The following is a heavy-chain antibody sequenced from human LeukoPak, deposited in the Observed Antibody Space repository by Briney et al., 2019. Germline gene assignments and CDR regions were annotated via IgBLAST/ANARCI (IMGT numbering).Heavy chain of an antibody. J-gene: IGHJ5*02. CDR1: GFTFDDYA. CDR2: ISWNSGSI. CDR3: AKDPGPSWVAAHNWFDP. D-gene: IGHD6-13*01. Sequence: PGGSLRLSCAASGFTFDDYAMHWVRQAPGKGLEWVSGISWNSGSIGYADSVKGRFTISRDNAKNSLYLQMNSLRAEDTALYYCAKDPGPSWVAAHNWFDPWGQGTLVTVSS. V-gene: IGHV3-9*01.